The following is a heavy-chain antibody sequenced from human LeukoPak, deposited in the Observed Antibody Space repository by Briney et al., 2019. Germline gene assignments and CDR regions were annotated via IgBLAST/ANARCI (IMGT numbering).Heavy chain of an antibody. V-gene: IGHV4-4*07. Sequence: SETLFLTCTVSGGSISSYYWSWIRQPAGKGLEWIGRIYTSGSTNYNPSLKSRVTMSVDTSKNQFSLKLSSVTAADTAVYYCASPYGSGSNAFDIWGQGTMVTVSS. D-gene: IGHD3-10*01. CDR3: ASPYGSGSNAFDI. CDR2: IYTSGST. J-gene: IGHJ3*02. CDR1: GGSISSYY.